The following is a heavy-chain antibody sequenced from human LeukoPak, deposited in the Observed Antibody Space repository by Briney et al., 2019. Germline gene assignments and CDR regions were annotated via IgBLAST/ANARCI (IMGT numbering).Heavy chain of an antibody. CDR2: IYYSGST. V-gene: IGHV4-59*08. CDR3: ARHFLGSYDAFDI. CDR1: GGSISSYY. J-gene: IGHJ3*02. Sequence: SETLSLTCTVSGGSISSYYWSWIRQPPGKGLEWIRYIYYSGSTNYNPSLKSRVTISVDTSKNQFSLKLSSVTAADTAVYYCARHFLGSYDAFDIWGQGTMVTVSS. D-gene: IGHD3-3*01.